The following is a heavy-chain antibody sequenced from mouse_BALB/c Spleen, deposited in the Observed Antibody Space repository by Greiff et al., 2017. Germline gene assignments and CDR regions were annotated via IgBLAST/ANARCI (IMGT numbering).Heavy chain of an antibody. CDR2: IRSKSNNYAT. CDR1: GFTFNTNA. CDR3: VSFAMDY. J-gene: IGHJ4*01. V-gene: IGHV10S3*01. Sequence: EVQLVETGGGLVQPKGSLKLSCAASGFTFNTNAMNWVRQAPGKGLEWVARIRSKSNNYATYYADSVKDRFTISRDDSQSMLYLQMNNLKTEDTAMYYCVSFAMDYWGQGTSVTVSS.